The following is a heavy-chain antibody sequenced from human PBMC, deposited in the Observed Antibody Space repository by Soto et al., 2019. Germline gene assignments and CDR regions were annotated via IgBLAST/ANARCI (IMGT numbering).Heavy chain of an antibody. CDR3: AKGDWFSITMVLYYGMDV. J-gene: IGHJ6*02. CDR2: ISGSGGSA. Sequence: PGGSLRLSCAASGFTFSSYAMSWVRQAPGKGLEWVSAISGSGGSAYYADSVKGRFTISRDNSKNTLYLQMNSLRAEDTAVYYCAKGDWFSITMVLYYGMDVWGQGTTVTVSS. CDR1: GFTFSSYA. D-gene: IGHD3-10*01. V-gene: IGHV3-23*01.